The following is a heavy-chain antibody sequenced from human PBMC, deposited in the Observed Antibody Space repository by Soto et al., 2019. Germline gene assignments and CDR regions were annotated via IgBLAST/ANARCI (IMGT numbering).Heavy chain of an antibody. V-gene: IGHV1-8*01. CDR1: GYTFTSYD. J-gene: IGHJ5*02. Sequence: VASVKVSCKASGYTFTSYDINWVRQATGQGLEWMGWMNPNSGNTGYAQKFQGRVTMTRNTSISTAYMELSSLRSEDTAVYYCARLKLTSSWYRPLKPYNWFDPWGQGTQVTVSS. CDR3: ARLKLTSSWYRPLKPYNWFDP. D-gene: IGHD6-13*01. CDR2: MNPNSGNT.